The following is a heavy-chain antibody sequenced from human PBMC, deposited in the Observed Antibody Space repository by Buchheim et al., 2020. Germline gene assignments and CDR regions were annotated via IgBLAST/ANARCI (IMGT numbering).Heavy chain of an antibody. J-gene: IGHJ6*02. CDR2: IIPILGIA. CDR1: GGTFSSYA. Sequence: QVQLVQSGAEVKKPGSSVKVSCKASGGTFSSYAISWVRQAPGQGLEWMGRIIPILGIANYAQKFQGRVTRTADQSTSTAYMELSSLRSEDTAVYYCARGTYDILTDTYYYYGMDVWGQGTT. D-gene: IGHD3-9*01. V-gene: IGHV1-69*04. CDR3: ARGTYDILTDTYYYYGMDV.